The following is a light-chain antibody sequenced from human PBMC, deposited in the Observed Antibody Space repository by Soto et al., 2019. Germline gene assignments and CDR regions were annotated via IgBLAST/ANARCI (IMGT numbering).Light chain of an antibody. V-gene: IGKV3-20*01. CDR3: QQYGSSPPYT. Sequence: EIVLTQSPGTLSLSPGERATLSCRARQSVSSSYLAWYQQKPGQAPRLLIYGASSRATGIPDWFSGSGSGTDFTLTISRLEPEDFAVYYCQQYGSSPPYTFGQGTKLEIK. J-gene: IGKJ2*01. CDR2: GAS. CDR1: QSVSSSY.